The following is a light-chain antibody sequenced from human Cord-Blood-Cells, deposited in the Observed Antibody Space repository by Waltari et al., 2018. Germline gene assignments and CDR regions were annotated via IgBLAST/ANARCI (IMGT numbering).Light chain of an antibody. CDR1: QSVSRSY. J-gene: IGKJ1*01. V-gene: IGKV3-20*01. Sequence: EIVLTQSPGTLSLSPAERATLSCRASQSVSRSYLAWYQQKPGQAPRLLIYGASSRATGIPDRFSGSGSGTDFTLTISRLEPEDFAVYYCQQYGSSPRTFGQGTKVEIK. CDR3: QQYGSSPRT. CDR2: GAS.